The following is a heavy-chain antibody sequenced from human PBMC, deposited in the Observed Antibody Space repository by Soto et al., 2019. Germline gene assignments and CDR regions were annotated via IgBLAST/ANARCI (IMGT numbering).Heavy chain of an antibody. J-gene: IGHJ4*02. D-gene: IGHD2-8*02. V-gene: IGHV4-39*02. Sequence: KASETLSLTCKVSGASIRSTHYFWGWIRQPPGKGLEWIGNFYSSGITHYNPSLKSRGTISVDSSKNHFSLNLPSVTAADTALYSCAISFQYDYTGAYSDYWGQGTRGIVSS. CDR1: GASIRSTHYF. CDR2: FYSSGIT. CDR3: AISFQYDYTGAYSDY.